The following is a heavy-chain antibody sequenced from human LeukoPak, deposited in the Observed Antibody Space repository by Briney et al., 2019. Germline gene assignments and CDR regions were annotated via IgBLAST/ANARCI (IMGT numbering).Heavy chain of an antibody. CDR2: INQDGSEK. CDR3: VRRDCSGGSCYGIDY. J-gene: IGHJ4*02. D-gene: IGHD2-15*01. V-gene: IGHV3-7*01. CDR1: GFTFSSHW. Sequence: GGSLRLSCAASGFTFSSHWMSWVRQAPGKGLEWVANINQDGSEKYYVDSVKGRFTISRDNAKNSLYLQMNSLRAEDTAVYYCVRRDCSGGSCYGIDYWGQGTLVTVSS.